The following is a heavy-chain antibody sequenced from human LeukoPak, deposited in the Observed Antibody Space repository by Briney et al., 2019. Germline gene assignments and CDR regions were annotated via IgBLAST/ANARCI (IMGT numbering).Heavy chain of an antibody. CDR2: IKSKTDGGTT. V-gene: IGHV3-15*01. CDR1: GFTFSNAW. J-gene: IGHJ3*02. CDR3: GDDAFDI. D-gene: IGHD3-10*01. Sequence: GGSLRLSCAASGFTFSNAWMSWVRQAPGKGLEWVGRIKSKTDGGTTDYAAPVKGRFTISRDNAKNSLYLQMNSLRAEDTAVYYCGDDAFDIWGQGTMVTVSS.